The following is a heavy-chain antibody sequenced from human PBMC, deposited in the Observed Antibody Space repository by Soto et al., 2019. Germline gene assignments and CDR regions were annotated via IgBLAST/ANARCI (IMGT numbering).Heavy chain of an antibody. Sequence: GASVKVSCKVSGYTLTELSMHWVRQAPGKGLEWMGGFDPEDGETIYAQKFQGRVTMTEDTSTDTAYMELSSLRSEDTAVYYCATAVGALGEVDYWGQGTLVTVSS. V-gene: IGHV1-24*01. CDR2: FDPEDGET. CDR1: GYTLTELS. CDR3: ATAVGALGEVDY. D-gene: IGHD1-26*01. J-gene: IGHJ4*02.